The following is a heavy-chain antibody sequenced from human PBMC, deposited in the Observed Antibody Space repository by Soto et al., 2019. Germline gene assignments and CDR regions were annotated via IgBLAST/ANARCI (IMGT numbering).Heavy chain of an antibody. V-gene: IGHV3-66*04. J-gene: IGHJ4*02. CDR3: ARRRDYGDYSYFDY. D-gene: IGHD4-17*01. Sequence: GGSLRLSCAASGFTVSSHYTRWVRQAPGKGLERVSVIYSGGSTYYADSVKGRFTISRDNSKNTLYLQMNSLRAEDTAVYYCARRRDYGDYSYFDYWGQGTLVTVSS. CDR1: GFTVSSHY. CDR2: IYSGGST.